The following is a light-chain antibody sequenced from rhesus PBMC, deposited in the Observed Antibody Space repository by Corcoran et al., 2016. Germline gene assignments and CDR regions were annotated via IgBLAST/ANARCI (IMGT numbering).Light chain of an antibody. CDR1: RSYIGASNR. CDR2: EIT. Sequence: QAALTQSPSVSGSPGQSVTISSTGTRSYIGASNRVSWYQQPPGKAPKLMIYEITKRPSGVSNRYSGFKCGNTVSLTISGLPAEDEAVYNGGSFASRSAFILGARTRHTV. CDR3: GSFASRSAFI. V-gene: IGLV2-13*02. J-gene: IGLJ1*01.